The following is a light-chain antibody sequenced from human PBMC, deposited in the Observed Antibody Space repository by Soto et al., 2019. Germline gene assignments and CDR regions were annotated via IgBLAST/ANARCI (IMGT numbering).Light chain of an antibody. V-gene: IGLV2-14*01. Sequence: QSALTQPASVSGSPGQSITISCTGTSSDVGGYNYVSWYQQHPGKAPKLMIYDDSNRPSGVSNRFSGSKSGNTASLTISGLQAEDEADYYCSSYTSSRFFGTGTKVTVL. CDR1: SSDVGGYNY. CDR2: DDS. CDR3: SSYTSSRF. J-gene: IGLJ1*01.